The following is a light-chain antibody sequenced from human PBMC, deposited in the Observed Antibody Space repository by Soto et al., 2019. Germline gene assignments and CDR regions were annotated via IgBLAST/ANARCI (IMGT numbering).Light chain of an antibody. J-gene: IGKJ4*01. V-gene: IGKV3-15*01. CDR2: GAS. CDR1: QSVSSN. CDR3: QQYNTWLT. Sequence: EIVMTQSPATLSVSPGERATLSCRASQSVSSNLAWYQQKPGQAPRLLIYGASTRATGIPARFSGSGSGTEFTITISSLQSEDFADYYCQQYNTWLTFGGGTKVEIK.